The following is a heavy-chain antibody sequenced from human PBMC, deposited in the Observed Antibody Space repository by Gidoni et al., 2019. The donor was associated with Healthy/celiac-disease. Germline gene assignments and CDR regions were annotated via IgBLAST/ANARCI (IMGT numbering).Heavy chain of an antibody. J-gene: IGHJ6*02. CDR2: IYYSGST. CDR3: ARARGDRDDYSNYVYYYGMDV. V-gene: IGHV4-59*01. D-gene: IGHD4-4*01. CDR1: GGSISSYY. Sequence: QVQLQESGPGLVKPSETLSLTCTVSGGSISSYYWSWIRQPPGKGLEWIGYIYYSGSTNYNPSLKSRVTISVDTSKNQFSLKLSSVTAADTAVYYCARARGDRDDYSNYVYYYGMDVWGQGTTVTVSS.